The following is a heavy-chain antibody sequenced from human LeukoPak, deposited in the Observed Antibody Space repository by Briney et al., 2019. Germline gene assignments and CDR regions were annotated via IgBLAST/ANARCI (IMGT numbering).Heavy chain of an antibody. CDR2: ISSSGVNT. J-gene: IGHJ5*02. D-gene: IGHD5-12*01. Sequence: GGSLRLSCAASGFTFSSYAMSWVRQAPGKGLEWVSGISSSGVNTDYADSVKGRLTILKDSSEKTLYLQMNGLRADDTAVYFCARGRSGYISAYESWGQGTLVIVSS. CDR3: ARGRSGYISAYES. V-gene: IGHV3-23*01. CDR1: GFTFSSYA.